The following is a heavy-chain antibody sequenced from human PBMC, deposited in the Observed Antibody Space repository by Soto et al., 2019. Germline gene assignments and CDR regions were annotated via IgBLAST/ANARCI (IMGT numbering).Heavy chain of an antibody. CDR2: IYYSGST. V-gene: IGHV4-59*01. CDR1: GGSISSYY. D-gene: IGHD3-10*01. J-gene: IGHJ4*02. Sequence: SETLSLTCTVSGGSISSYYWSWIRQPPGKGLEWIGYIYYSGSTNYNPSLKSRVTISVDTSKNQFSLKLSSVTAADTAVYYCARDTGRSVHDYWGQGTLVTVSS. CDR3: ARDTGRSVHDY.